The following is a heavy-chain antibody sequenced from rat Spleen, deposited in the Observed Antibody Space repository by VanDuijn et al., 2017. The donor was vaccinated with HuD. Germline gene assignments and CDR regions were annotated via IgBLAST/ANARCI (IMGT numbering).Heavy chain of an antibody. CDR2: ISSSSGT. J-gene: IGHJ2*01. CDR3: AREAGLGFDY. V-gene: IGHV5-62*01. CDR1: GFTFSSYG. Sequence: VQLVESGGGLVQPGKSLKLSCSASGFTFSSYGMHWIRQAPGKGLDWVAYISSSSGTVYADAVKGRFTISRDNAKNTLYLQLNSLKSEDTAIYYCAREAGLGFDYWGQGVMVTVSS. D-gene: IGHD1-11*01.